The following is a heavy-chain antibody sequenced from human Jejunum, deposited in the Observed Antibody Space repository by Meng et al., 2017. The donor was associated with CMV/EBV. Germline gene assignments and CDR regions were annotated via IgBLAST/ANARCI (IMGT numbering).Heavy chain of an antibody. CDR3: AREDGYKFWFDP. V-gene: IGHV1-2*02. D-gene: IGHD5-24*01. Sequence: AAGYTFSDYYIHWVRQAPGQGLEWMGWINPKSGATKYGQKFQGRVTMTRDTSISTVYMELSRLRPDDTAVYYCAREDGYKFWFDPWGQGTLVTVSS. CDR1: GYTFSDYY. CDR2: INPKSGAT. J-gene: IGHJ5*02.